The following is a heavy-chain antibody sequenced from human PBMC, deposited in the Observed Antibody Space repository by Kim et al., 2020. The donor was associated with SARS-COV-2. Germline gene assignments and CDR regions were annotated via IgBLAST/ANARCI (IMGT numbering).Heavy chain of an antibody. CDR2: SRNKANRYTK. D-gene: IGHD1-26*01. CDR1: GFTFSDFH. Sequence: GGSLRLSCAASGFTFSDFHMDWVSQAPGKGREWVGRSRNKANRYTKKYAASVKDRLTIPRDDSKNLLYLQMNSMKNEDTAVYFCARCSGTYRGSAFDFWGQGTMVTVSS. J-gene: IGHJ3*01. CDR3: ARCSGTYRGSAFDF. V-gene: IGHV3-72*01.